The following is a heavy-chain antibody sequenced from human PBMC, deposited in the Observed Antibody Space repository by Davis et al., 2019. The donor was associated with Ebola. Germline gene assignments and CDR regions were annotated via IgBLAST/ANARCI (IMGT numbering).Heavy chain of an antibody. CDR1: GFTFSSYW. CDR3: ARDTAELLWFGIDY. D-gene: IGHD3-10*01. CDR2: IKQDGSEK. Sequence: GGSLRLSCAASGFTFSSYWMSWVRQAPGKGLEWVANIKQDGSEKYYVDSVKGRFTISRDNAKNSLYLQMNSLRAEDTAVYYCARDTAELLWFGIDYWGQRTLVTVSS. J-gene: IGHJ4*02. V-gene: IGHV3-7*01.